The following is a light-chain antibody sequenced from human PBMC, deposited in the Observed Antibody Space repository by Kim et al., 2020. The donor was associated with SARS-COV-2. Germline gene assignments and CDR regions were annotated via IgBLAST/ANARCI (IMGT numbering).Light chain of an antibody. CDR2: DAS. V-gene: IGKV3-11*01. Sequence: LSPGERATLSCRASQSITNSFAWYQQKPGQAHRLLIYDASYRATGIPGRFRGSGSGTDFTLTISSLEPEDFAVYYCQQRSNWPPTFGQGTRLEIK. CDR3: QQRSNWPPT. J-gene: IGKJ5*01. CDR1: QSITNS.